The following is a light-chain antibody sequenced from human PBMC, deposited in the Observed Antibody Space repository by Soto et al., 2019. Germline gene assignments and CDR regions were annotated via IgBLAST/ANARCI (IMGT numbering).Light chain of an antibody. V-gene: IGLV2-14*01. CDR3: SSYTTSSTTYV. Sequence: QSGLTQPASVSGSPGRSITISCTGTSSDVGGYNYVSWYQQHPGKAPKLMIYDVSNRPSGVFNRFSGSKSGNTASLTISGLRAEDEADYYCSSYTTSSTTYVFGTGTKVTVL. J-gene: IGLJ1*01. CDR1: SSDVGGYNY. CDR2: DVS.